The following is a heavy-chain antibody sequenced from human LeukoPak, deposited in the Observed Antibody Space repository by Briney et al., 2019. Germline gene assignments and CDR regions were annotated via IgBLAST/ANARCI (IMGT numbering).Heavy chain of an antibody. CDR2: ISYDGSNK. D-gene: IGHD3-10*01. CDR1: GFTFSSYA. J-gene: IGHJ4*02. CDR3: AKAGASGSGPIDS. V-gene: IGHV3-30*04. Sequence: GGSLRLSCAASGFTFSSYAMHWVRQAPGKGLEWVAVISYDGSNKYYADSVKGRFTISRNNSKNTLYLEMNRLRPEDTALYYCAKAGASGSGPIDSWGQGTPVIVSS.